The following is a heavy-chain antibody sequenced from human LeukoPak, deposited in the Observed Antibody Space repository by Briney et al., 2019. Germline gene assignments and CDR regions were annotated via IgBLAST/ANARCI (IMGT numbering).Heavy chain of an antibody. CDR2: IKEDGTLS. V-gene: IGHV3-7*01. Sequence: PGGSLRLSCAASGFTFSTYWMTWVRQAPGKGLEWVANIKEDGTLSYYVDSVKGRFTISRDNAKNSLFLQLNSLRAEDTAVYYCATEGTDGRGSFGWFDASGQGTLVTVSS. CDR1: GFTFSTYW. D-gene: IGHD3-10*01. CDR3: ATEGTDGRGSFGWFDA. J-gene: IGHJ5*02.